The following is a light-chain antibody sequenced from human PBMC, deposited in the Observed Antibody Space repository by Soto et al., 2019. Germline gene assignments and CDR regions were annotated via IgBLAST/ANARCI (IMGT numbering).Light chain of an antibody. CDR1: LSVTNDY. CDR2: GAS. V-gene: IGKV3-20*01. Sequence: EIVLTQSPRTLSLSPGERATLSCRSSLSVTNDYLAWFQQKPGQAPRLLMYGASGRATGIPDRFGGSGSGTDFTLTISRLEPEDFAVYYCQHYGDSRTFGQGTKVDI. CDR3: QHYGDSRT. J-gene: IGKJ1*01.